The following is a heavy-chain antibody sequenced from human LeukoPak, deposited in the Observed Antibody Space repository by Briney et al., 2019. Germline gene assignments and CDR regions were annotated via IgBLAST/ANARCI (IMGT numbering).Heavy chain of an antibody. Sequence: GGSLRLSCAASGFTFRSHVMHWVRQAPGKGLEWVAGISSDGSNKDYADSVKGQFTISRDNSKNTLYLQMNGLRAEDTAVYYCARGDDSSGYYYGAPFYWGQGTLVTVSS. J-gene: IGHJ4*02. V-gene: IGHV3-30-3*01. CDR2: ISSDGSNK. CDR3: ARGDDSSGYYYGAPFY. CDR1: GFTFRSHV. D-gene: IGHD3-22*01.